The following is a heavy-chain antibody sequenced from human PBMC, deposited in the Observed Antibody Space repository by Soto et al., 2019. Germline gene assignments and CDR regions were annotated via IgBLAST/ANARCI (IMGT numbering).Heavy chain of an antibody. CDR2: IFANGHT. J-gene: IGHJ5*02. V-gene: IGHV4-4*07. CDR1: GGSISEKH. D-gene: IGHD6-13*01. Sequence: PSETLSLTCIVSGGSISEKHWNWVRQPPGKGLEWIGLIFANGHTDYNPSLKSRVTMSVDASKNQFSLGLTSMTAADTAVYYCVASLAASGLNWLDPWGRGTLVTVSS. CDR3: VASLAASGLNWLDP.